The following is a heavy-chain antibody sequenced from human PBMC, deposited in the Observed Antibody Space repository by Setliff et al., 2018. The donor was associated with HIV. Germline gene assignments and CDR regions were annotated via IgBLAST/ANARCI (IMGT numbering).Heavy chain of an antibody. Sequence: GGSLRLSCAASGLSISSNYISWVRQAPGKGLEWVSIIYSGGDAYYSDSLKGRFTISRDNSRNTLYLQISSLRSDDTGTYYCARVDVLLAYAANPRVGALDQWGQGTLVTVSS. D-gene: IGHD1-26*01. CDR3: ARVDVLLAYAANPRVGALDQ. V-gene: IGHV3-66*02. J-gene: IGHJ4*02. CDR2: IYSGGDA. CDR1: GLSISSNY.